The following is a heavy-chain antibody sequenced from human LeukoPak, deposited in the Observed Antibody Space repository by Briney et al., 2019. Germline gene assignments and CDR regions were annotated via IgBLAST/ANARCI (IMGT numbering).Heavy chain of an antibody. D-gene: IGHD6-13*01. CDR2: IYYSGST. CDR1: GGSISSSSYY. V-gene: IGHV4-39*01. J-gene: IGHJ4*02. CDR3: ARHNSSPLYFGY. Sequence: RASETLSLTCTVSGGSISSSSYYWGWIRQPPGKGLEWIGSIYYSGSTYYNPSLKSRVTISVDTSKNQFSLKLSSVTAADTAVYYCARHNSSPLYFGYWGQGTLVTVSS.